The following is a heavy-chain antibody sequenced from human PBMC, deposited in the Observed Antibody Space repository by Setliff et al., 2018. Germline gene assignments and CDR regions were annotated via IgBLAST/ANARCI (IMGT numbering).Heavy chain of an antibody. CDR3: ARTGTYRYFDY. V-gene: IGHV4-39*01. CDR1: GASISSGTYY. D-gene: IGHD1-1*01. CDR2: IHYRGTT. J-gene: IGHJ4*02. Sequence: SETLSLTCTGSGASISSGTYYWAWIRQPPGKGLEWIGRIHYRGTTYSNASLASRLTISVDTARNQFSLKLTSVTAADTAVYYCARTGTYRYFDYWGQGTRVTVSS.